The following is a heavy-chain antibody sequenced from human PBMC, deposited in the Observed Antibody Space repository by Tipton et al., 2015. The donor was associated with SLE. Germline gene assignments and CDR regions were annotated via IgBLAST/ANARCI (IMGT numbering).Heavy chain of an antibody. Sequence: TLSLTCTVSGGSISSSRYYWGWIRQPPGKGLEWIGYIYYSGSTNYNPSLKSRVTISVDTSKNQFSLKLSSVTAADTAVYYCARDSPLWDSSGYKWGQGTLVTVSS. J-gene: IGHJ4*02. CDR2: IYYSGST. CDR1: GGSISSSRYY. V-gene: IGHV4-61*05. D-gene: IGHD3-22*01. CDR3: ARDSPLWDSSGYK.